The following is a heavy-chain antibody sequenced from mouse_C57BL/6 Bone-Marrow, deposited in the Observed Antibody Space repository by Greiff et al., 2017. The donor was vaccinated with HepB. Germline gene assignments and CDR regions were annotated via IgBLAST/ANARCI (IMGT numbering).Heavy chain of an antibody. J-gene: IGHJ2*01. CDR2: IDPEDGET. Sequence: VQLKQSGAELVKPGASVKLSCTASGFNIKDYYMHWVKQRTEQGLEWIGRIDPEDGETKYAPKFQGKATITADTSSNTAYLQLSSLTSEDTAVYYCARGASNYYGSSYVDYFDYWGQGTTLTVSS. CDR1: GFNIKDYY. V-gene: IGHV14-2*01. CDR3: ARGASNYYGSSYVDYFDY. D-gene: IGHD1-1*01.